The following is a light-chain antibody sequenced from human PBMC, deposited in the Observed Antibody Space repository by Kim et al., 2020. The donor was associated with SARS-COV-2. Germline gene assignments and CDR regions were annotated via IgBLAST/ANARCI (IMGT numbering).Light chain of an antibody. CDR3: QSYDNRLTSWV. CDR1: STNSGAGYH. CDR2: GDS. J-gene: IGLJ3*02. V-gene: IGLV1-40*01. Sequence: RVINSCTGSSTNSGAGYHVHWYQQLPGTAPKLLIYGDSNRPSGVPDRFSGSKSGTSASLAITGLQAEDEADYYCQSYDNRLTSWVFGGGTQLTVL.